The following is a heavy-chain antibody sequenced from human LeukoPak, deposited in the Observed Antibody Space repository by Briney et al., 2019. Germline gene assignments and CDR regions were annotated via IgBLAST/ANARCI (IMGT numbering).Heavy chain of an antibody. J-gene: IGHJ6*03. V-gene: IGHV1-69*13. CDR3: ARESITGTTSDYYYYMDV. D-gene: IGHD1-7*01. CDR2: IIPIFGTA. Sequence: ASVKVSCKASGGTFSSYAISWVRQAPGQGLEWMGGIIPIFGTANYAQKFQGRVTITADESTSTAYMELSRLRSDDTAVYYCARESITGTTSDYYYYMDVWGKGTTVTVSS. CDR1: GGTFSSYA.